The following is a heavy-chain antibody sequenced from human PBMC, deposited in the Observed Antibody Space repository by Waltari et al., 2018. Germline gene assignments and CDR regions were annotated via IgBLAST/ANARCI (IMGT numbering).Heavy chain of an antibody. D-gene: IGHD3-10*01. J-gene: IGHJ5*02. CDR1: GGSFSGYY. V-gene: IGHV4-34*01. Sequence: QVQLQLWGAGLLKPSETLSLTCAVYGGSFSGYYWSWNRQPPGKGLEWIGEINHSGSTDYNPSLTSRFTISVDTSKNQFSLKLSSVTAADTAVYYCARSMVRGFSWFDPWGQGTLVTVSS. CDR3: ARSMVRGFSWFDP. CDR2: INHSGST.